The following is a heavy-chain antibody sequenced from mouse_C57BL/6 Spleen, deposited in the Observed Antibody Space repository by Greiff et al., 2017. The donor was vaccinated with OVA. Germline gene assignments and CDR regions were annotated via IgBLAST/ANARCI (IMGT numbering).Heavy chain of an antibody. CDR3: AREGVVPVDY. CDR2: INPGSGGT. CDR1: GYAFTNYL. J-gene: IGHJ2*01. D-gene: IGHD1-1*01. V-gene: IGHV1-54*01. Sequence: QVQLQQSGAELVRPGTSVKVSCKASGYAFTNYLIEWVKQRPGQGLEWIGVINPGSGGTNYNEKFKGKATMTADKSSSTAYMQLSSLTSEDSAVYFCAREGVVPVDYWGQGTTLTVSS.